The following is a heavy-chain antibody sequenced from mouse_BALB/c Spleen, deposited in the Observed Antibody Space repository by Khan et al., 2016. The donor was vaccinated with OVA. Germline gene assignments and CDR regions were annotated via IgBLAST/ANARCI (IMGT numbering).Heavy chain of an antibody. J-gene: IGHJ4*01. V-gene: IGHV2-6-4*01. CDR1: GFSLSRYN. D-gene: IGHD2-14*01. CDR2: IWGGGGT. CDR3: ARAYYRDDGYYAMDY. Sequence: VELVESGPGLVAPSQSLSITCTVSGFSLSRYNIHWVRQPPGRGLEWLGMIWGGGGTDYTSTLKSRLSISKDNSKSQVFLKMNSLQTDDTAMYYCARAYYRDDGYYAMDYWGQGTSVTVSS.